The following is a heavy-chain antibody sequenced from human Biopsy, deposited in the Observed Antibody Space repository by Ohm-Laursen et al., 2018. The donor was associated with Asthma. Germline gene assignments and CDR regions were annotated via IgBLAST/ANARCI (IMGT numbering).Heavy chain of an antibody. J-gene: IGHJ4*02. D-gene: IGHD3-22*01. CDR1: GFKFDDYT. CDR2: ISWNSATI. CDR3: AKVRSDWVITESFDY. Sequence: SLSLSRTASGFKFDDYTMHWGRQAHRKGLEWVSGISWNSATIGYADSVEGRFTISRDNAKNSVFLHMDSLRPEDTAFYYCAKVRSDWVITESFDYWGQGVLVTVSS. V-gene: IGHV3-9*01.